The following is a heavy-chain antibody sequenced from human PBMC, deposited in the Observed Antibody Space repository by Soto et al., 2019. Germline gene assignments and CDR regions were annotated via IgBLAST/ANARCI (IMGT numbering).Heavy chain of an antibody. Sequence: SVKVSCKASGGTFSSYAISWVRQAPGQGLEWMGGIIPIFGTANYAQKFQGRVTITADKSTSTAYMELSSLRSEDTAVYYCARGWMVYAIYNWFDPWGQGTLVTVSS. D-gene: IGHD2-8*01. CDR2: IIPIFGTA. CDR3: ARGWMVYAIYNWFDP. V-gene: IGHV1-69*06. CDR1: GGTFSSYA. J-gene: IGHJ5*02.